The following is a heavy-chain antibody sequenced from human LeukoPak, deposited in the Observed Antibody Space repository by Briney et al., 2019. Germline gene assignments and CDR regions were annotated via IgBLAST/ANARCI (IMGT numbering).Heavy chain of an antibody. CDR1: GFTFSSYS. CDR2: ISSSSSSYI. Sequence: GGSLRLSCAASGFTFSSYSMNWVRQAPGKGLEWVSSISSSSSSYIYYADSVKGRFTISRDNAKNSLYLQMNSLRAEDTAVYYCARLRAANWGPPYYYYGMDVWGQGTTVTVSS. V-gene: IGHV3-21*01. J-gene: IGHJ6*02. CDR3: ARLRAANWGPPYYYYGMDV. D-gene: IGHD7-27*01.